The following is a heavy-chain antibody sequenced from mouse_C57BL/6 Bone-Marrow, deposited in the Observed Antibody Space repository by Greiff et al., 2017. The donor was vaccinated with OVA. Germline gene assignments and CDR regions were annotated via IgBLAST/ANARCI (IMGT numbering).Heavy chain of an antibody. CDR3: TRDPTGTFAY. J-gene: IGHJ3*01. D-gene: IGHD4-1*02. Sequence: DVMLVESGEGLVKPGGSLELSCAASGFTFSSYAMSWVRQTPEKRLEWVAYISSGGDYIYYADTVKGRFTISRDNARNTLYLQMSSLKSEDTAMYYCTRDPTGTFAYWGQGTLVTVSA. CDR2: ISSGGDYI. CDR1: GFTFSSYA. V-gene: IGHV5-9-1*02.